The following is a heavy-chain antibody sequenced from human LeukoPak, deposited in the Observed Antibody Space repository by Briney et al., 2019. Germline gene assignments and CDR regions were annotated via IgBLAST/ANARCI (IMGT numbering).Heavy chain of an antibody. CDR3: ARGVMTAIFAFDI. J-gene: IGHJ3*02. CDR1: GDSISDYY. CDR2: IYTNGIT. D-gene: IGHD2-21*02. Sequence: PSETLSLTCTVSGDSISDYYWSWIRQPAGKGLELIGRIYTNGITNYNPSLKSRVTTSVDTSKNQLSLRLSSVTAADTAVYYCARGVMTAIFAFDIRGQGTMVTVSS. V-gene: IGHV4-4*07.